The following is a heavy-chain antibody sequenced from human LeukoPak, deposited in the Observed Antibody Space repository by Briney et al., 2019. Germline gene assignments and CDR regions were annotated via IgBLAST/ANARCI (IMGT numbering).Heavy chain of an antibody. D-gene: IGHD3-22*01. CDR2: IYPGDSDT. V-gene: IGHV5-51*01. CDR1: GYSFTSYW. CDR3: ARPQYYYDSSGYPPYFDY. J-gene: IGHJ4*02. Sequence: GESLKISCKGSGYSFTSYWIAWVRQMPGKGLEWMGTIYPGDSDTRYSPSFQVQVTISADKSISTAYLQGSSLKASDSAMYYCARPQYYYDSSGYPPYFDYWGQGTLVTVSS.